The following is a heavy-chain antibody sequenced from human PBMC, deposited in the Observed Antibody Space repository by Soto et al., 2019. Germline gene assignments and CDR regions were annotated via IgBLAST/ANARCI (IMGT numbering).Heavy chain of an antibody. V-gene: IGHV3-48*02. Sequence: EVQLVESGGGLVQPGGSLRLSGAASGFTFSSYSMNWVRQAPGKGLDWVSYISSSSSTIYYAGSVKGRFTISRDNAKNSRYLEMNRPRDEDTAVYSCERGLGVANTWFDPWGQGTLVTVSS. CDR1: GFTFSSYS. CDR2: ISSSSSTI. D-gene: IGHD2-21*01. CDR3: ERGLGVANTWFDP. J-gene: IGHJ5*02.